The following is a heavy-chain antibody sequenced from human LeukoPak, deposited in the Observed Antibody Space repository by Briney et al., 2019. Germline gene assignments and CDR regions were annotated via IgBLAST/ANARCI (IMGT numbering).Heavy chain of an antibody. V-gene: IGHV5-51*01. D-gene: IGHD2-15*01. J-gene: IGHJ5*02. CDR2: IYPGDSDT. Sequence: GESLKIPCKASGYSFTTYWIGWVRQMPGKGLEWMGIIYPGDSDTRYSPSFQGQVTISADKSISTAYLQWSSLTAPDTAMYYCARSVDCSGGSCYPNWFDPWGQGTLVTVSS. CDR1: GYSFTTYW. CDR3: ARSVDCSGGSCYPNWFDP.